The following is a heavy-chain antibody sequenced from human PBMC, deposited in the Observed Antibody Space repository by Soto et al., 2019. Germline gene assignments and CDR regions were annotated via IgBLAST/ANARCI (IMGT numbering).Heavy chain of an antibody. CDR3: ARDMYSSDYFVKWFEP. CDR2: ISHDGINK. CDR1: GFSFSSYA. D-gene: IGHD6-19*01. J-gene: IGHJ5*02. Sequence: QVRLVESGGGVVQPGRSLRLSCTASGFSFSSYAMYWFRQPPGKGLEWVAVISHDGINKHYADSVKGRVTVSRDNSNQSLDLQLNSVRGEDTGMYYCARDMYSSDYFVKWFEPWGQGTLVTVSS. V-gene: IGHV3-30-3*01.